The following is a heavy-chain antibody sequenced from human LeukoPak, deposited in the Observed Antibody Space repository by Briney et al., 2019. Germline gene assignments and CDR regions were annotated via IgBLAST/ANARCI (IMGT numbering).Heavy chain of an antibody. CDR2: INPNSGGT. V-gene: IGHV1-2*02. D-gene: IGHD3-3*01. J-gene: IGHJ6*02. CDR1: GYTFTGYY. Sequence: GASVKVSCKASGYTFTGYYMHWVRQAPGQGLEWMGWINPNSGGTNYAQKFQGRVTMTRDTSISTAYMELSRLRSDDTAVYYCARSGGWYYDFWSGRMNGMDVWGQGTTVTVSS. CDR3: ARSGGWYYDFWSGRMNGMDV.